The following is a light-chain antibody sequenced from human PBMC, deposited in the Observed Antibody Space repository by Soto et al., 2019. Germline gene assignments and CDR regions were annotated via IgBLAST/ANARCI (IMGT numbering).Light chain of an antibody. CDR2: GAS. CDR1: QSVSSNS. Sequence: EIVLTQSPGTLSLSPGERATLSCRASQSVSSNSLAWYQHKRGQAPRLLIHGASSRATGIPDRFSGSGSGTDFTLTISRLEPEDFAVYYCQQNGGSPRTFGQGTKVEVK. CDR3: QQNGGSPRT. J-gene: IGKJ1*01. V-gene: IGKV3-20*01.